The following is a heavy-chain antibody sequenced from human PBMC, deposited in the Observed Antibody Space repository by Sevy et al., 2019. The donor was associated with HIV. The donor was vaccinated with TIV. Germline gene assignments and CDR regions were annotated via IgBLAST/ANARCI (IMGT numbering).Heavy chain of an antibody. J-gene: IGHJ6*02. V-gene: IGHV1-18*01. CDR2: ISAYNGNT. Sequence: ASVKVSCKASGYTFTSYGISWVRQAPGQGLEWMGWISAYNGNTNYAQKLQGRVTMTTDTSTSTAYMELRSLRSDDTAVYYCARGDIVVVPAAPNGYYGMDVWGQGTTVTVSS. CDR1: GYTFTSYG. D-gene: IGHD2-2*01. CDR3: ARGDIVVVPAAPNGYYGMDV.